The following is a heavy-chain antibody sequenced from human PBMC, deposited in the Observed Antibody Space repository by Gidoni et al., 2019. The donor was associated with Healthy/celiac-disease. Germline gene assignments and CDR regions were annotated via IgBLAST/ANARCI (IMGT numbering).Heavy chain of an antibody. D-gene: IGHD6-19*01. CDR3: AREPEYSSGWYHNWFDP. CDR2: TYYRSKWYN. Sequence: QVQLQQSGPGLVKPSQTLSLTCAISGDSVSSNSAAWNWIRQSPSRGLEWLGRTYYRSKWYNDYAVSGKSRITINPDTSKNQFSLQLNSVTPEDTAVYYCAREPEYSSGWYHNWFDPWGQGTLVTVSS. J-gene: IGHJ5*02. CDR1: GDSVSSNSAA. V-gene: IGHV6-1*01.